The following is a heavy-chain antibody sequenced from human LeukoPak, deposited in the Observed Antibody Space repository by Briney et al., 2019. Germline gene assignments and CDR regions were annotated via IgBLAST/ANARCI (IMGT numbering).Heavy chain of an antibody. J-gene: IGHJ4*02. V-gene: IGHV4-4*07. Sequence: SETLSLTCTVSGGSISSYYWSWIRQPAGKGPEWIGRIYTSGSTNYNPSLKSRVTMSVDTSKNQFSLKLSSVTAADTAVYYCAREGYCGGDCYLLDYWGQGTLVTVSS. CDR2: IYTSGST. CDR3: AREGYCGGDCYLLDY. D-gene: IGHD2-21*02. CDR1: GGSISSYY.